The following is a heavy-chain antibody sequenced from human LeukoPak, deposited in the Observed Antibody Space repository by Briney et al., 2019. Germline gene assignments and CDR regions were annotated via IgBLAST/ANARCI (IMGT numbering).Heavy chain of an antibody. CDR3: ARDIVVVPAANGFDY. D-gene: IGHD2-2*01. Sequence: PETLSLTCTVSGGSISSSSYYWGWIRQPPGKGLEWIGSIYYSGSTYYNPSLKSRVTISVDTSKNQFSLKLSSVTAADTAVYYCARDIVVVPAANGFDYWGQGTLVTVSS. CDR1: GGSISSSSYY. J-gene: IGHJ4*02. V-gene: IGHV4-39*02. CDR2: IYYSGST.